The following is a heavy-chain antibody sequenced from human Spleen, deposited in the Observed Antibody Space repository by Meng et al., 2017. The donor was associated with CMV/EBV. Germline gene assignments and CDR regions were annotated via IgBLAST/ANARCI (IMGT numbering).Heavy chain of an antibody. CDR2: IYHSGST. Sequence: SETLSLTCTVSGGSISSNSYYWGWIRQPPGKGLEWIGEIYHSGSTNYNPSLKSRVTISVDTSKNQFSLKLSSVTAADTAVYYCARGDGAAAGPVASYYYYGMDVWGQGTTVTVSS. D-gene: IGHD6-13*01. CDR1: GGSISSNSYY. V-gene: IGHV4-39*07. CDR3: ARGDGAAAGPVASYYYYGMDV. J-gene: IGHJ6*02.